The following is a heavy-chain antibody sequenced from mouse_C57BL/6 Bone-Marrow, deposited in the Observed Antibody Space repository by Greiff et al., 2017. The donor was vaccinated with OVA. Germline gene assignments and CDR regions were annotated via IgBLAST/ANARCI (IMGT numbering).Heavy chain of an antibody. CDR1: GYAFSSYW. CDR3: ARDFYYGSKDY. J-gene: IGHJ2*01. Sequence: VQRVESGAELVKPGASVKISCKASGYAFSSYWMNWVKQRPGKGLEWIGQIYPGDGDTNYNGKFKGKATLTADKSSSTAYMQLSSLTSEDSAVYFCARDFYYGSKDYWGQGTTLTVSS. D-gene: IGHD1-1*01. V-gene: IGHV1-80*01. CDR2: IYPGDGDT.